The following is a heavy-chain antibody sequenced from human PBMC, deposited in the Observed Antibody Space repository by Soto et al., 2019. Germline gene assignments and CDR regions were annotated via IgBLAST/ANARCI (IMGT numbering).Heavy chain of an antibody. V-gene: IGHV3-73*02. Sequence: EVQLVESGGGLVQPGGSLKLSCAASGFTFSGSAMHWVRQASGKGLEWVGRIRSKANSYATAYAASVKGRFTISRDDSKNTAYLQMNSLKTEDTAVYYCTRHGYYDGSDYWGQGTLVTVSS. CDR3: TRHGYYDGSDY. D-gene: IGHD3-22*01. CDR2: IRSKANSYAT. J-gene: IGHJ4*02. CDR1: GFTFSGSA.